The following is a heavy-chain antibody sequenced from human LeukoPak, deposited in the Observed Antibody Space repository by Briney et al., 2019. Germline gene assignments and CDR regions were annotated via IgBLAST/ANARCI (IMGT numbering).Heavy chain of an antibody. CDR2: IIPILGIA. CDR1: GGTFSSYA. J-gene: IGHJ4*02. V-gene: IGHV1-69*04. D-gene: IGHD6-19*01. Sequence: EASVKVSCKASGGTFSSYAISWVRQAPGQGLEWMGRIIPILGIANYAQKFQGRVTSNADKSTSTAYMELSSLRSEDTAVYYCARDVIAVAGTYYFDYWGQGTLVTVSS. CDR3: ARDVIAVAGTYYFDY.